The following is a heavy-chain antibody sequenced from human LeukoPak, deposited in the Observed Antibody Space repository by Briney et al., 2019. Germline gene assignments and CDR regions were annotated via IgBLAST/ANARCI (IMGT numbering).Heavy chain of an antibody. V-gene: IGHV1-2*02. Sequence: GASVKVSCKASGYTFTGYYMHWVRQAPGQGLEWMGWINPNSGGTNYAQKFQGRVTMTRDTSISTAYMELSRLRSDDTAVYYCARVLGIAARLTNWFDPWGQGTLVTVSS. D-gene: IGHD6-6*01. CDR3: ARVLGIAARLTNWFDP. J-gene: IGHJ5*02. CDR2: INPNSGGT. CDR1: GYTFTGYY.